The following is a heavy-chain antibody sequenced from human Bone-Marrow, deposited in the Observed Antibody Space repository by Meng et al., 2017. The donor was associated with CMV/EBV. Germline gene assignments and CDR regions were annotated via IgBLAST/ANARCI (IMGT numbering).Heavy chain of an antibody. J-gene: IGHJ4*02. CDR3: AKGRYCTSAGCYVQDYFDS. V-gene: IGHV3-30*02. CDR1: GFSFSGYG. D-gene: IGHD2-2*01. Sequence: GGSLRLSCAASGFSFSGYGMYWVRQAPGRGLEWVALIYYDGSNTYYADSVKGRFTISRDISKNTLYLQMNSLRGEDTAVYYCAKGRYCTSAGCYVQDYFDSWGQGMLVTASS. CDR2: IYYDGSNT.